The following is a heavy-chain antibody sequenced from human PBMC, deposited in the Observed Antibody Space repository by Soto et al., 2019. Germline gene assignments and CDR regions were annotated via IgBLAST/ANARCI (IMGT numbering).Heavy chain of an antibody. CDR1: GFTVSSNY. J-gene: IGHJ6*02. CDR3: ARGRPDRHYYYYGMDV. V-gene: IGHV3-53*01. D-gene: IGHD6-25*01. CDR2: IYSGGST. Sequence: PGGSLRLSCAASGFTVSSNYMSRVRQAPGKGLEWVSVIYSGGSTYYADSVKGRFTISRDNSKNTLYLQMNSLRAEDTAVYYCARGRPDRHYYYYGMDVWGQGTTVTVSS.